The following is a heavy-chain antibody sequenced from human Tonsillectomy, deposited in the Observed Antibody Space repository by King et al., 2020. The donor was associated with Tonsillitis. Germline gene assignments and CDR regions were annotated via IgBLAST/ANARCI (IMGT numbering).Heavy chain of an antibody. Sequence: VQLVESGGGVVQPGRSLRLSCAASGFTFSSYGMHWVRQAPGKGLEWVAIISYDGINKYYADSVKGRFTISRDNSKNTLYLQMNSLRAEDTAVYYCARGYSYGVNAFDIWGQGTMVTVSS. D-gene: IGHD5-18*01. CDR2: ISYDGINK. CDR3: ARGYSYGVNAFDI. J-gene: IGHJ3*02. CDR1: GFTFSSYG. V-gene: IGHV3-30*03.